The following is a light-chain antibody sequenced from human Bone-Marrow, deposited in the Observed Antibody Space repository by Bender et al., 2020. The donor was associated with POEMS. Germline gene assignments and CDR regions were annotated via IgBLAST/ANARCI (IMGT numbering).Light chain of an antibody. CDR1: SSDVGNYKL. CDR3: CSYAGNRNV. CDR2: DVS. V-gene: IGLV2-23*02. Sequence: QSALTQPASVSGSPGQSITISCTGISSDVGNYKLVSWYQQHPGKAPKLMMYDVSKRPSGVSNRFTGSNSGNTASLTISGLQAEDEADYYCCSYAGNRNVFGTGTKVTVL. J-gene: IGLJ1*01.